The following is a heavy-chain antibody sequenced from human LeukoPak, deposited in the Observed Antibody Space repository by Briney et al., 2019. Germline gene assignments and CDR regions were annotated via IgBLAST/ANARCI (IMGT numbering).Heavy chain of an antibody. Sequence: PSETLSLTCAVYGGSFSGYYWSWIRQPPGKGLEWIGEINHSGSINYNPSLKSRVTISVDTSKNQFSLKLSSVTAADTAVYYCARCYSSSWASYYYYYYMDVWGKGTTVTVSS. CDR3: ARCYSSSWASYYYYYYMDV. CDR1: GGSFSGYY. J-gene: IGHJ6*03. CDR2: INHSGSI. D-gene: IGHD6-13*01. V-gene: IGHV4-34*01.